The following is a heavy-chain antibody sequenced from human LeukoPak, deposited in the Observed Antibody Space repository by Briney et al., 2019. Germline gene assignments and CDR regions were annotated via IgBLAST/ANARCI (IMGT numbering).Heavy chain of an antibody. Sequence: SETLSLTCAVSGGSISSSNWWSWVRQPPGKGLEWIGEIYHSGSTNYNPSLKSRVTMSIDKSKNHFSLKLSSVTAADTAVYYCARVTDSSGSGLYWGQGTLVTVSS. V-gene: IGHV4-4*02. J-gene: IGHJ4*02. CDR3: ARVTDSSGSGLY. CDR1: GGSISSSNW. D-gene: IGHD5-12*01. CDR2: IYHSGST.